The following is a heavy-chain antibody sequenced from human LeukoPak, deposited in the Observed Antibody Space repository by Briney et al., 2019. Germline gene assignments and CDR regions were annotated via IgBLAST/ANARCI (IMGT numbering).Heavy chain of an antibody. D-gene: IGHD2-2*01. CDR1: GYSISRGYY. Sequence: SETLSLTCTVSGYSISRGYYWGWIRQPPGKGLEWIGSIYHSGSTYYNPSLKSGVTISVDTSKNQFSLKLSSVTAADTAVYYCAREVVVVVPAASDAFDIWGQGTMLTVSS. J-gene: IGHJ3*02. V-gene: IGHV4-38-2*02. CDR2: IYHSGST. CDR3: AREVVVVVPAASDAFDI.